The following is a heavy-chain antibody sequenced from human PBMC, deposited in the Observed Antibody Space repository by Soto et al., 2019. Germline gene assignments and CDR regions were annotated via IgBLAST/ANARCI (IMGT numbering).Heavy chain of an antibody. CDR1: GFTFSSYW. J-gene: IGHJ6*02. CDR2: IKHEGSEK. V-gene: IGHV3-7*03. D-gene: IGHD6-13*01. CDR3: ERDDSSSWYFYYYGMDV. Sequence: HPGGSLRLSFAASGFTFSSYWMSWVRRAAGKGLEWVANIKHEGSEKYYVASVKGRFTISRDNAKNSLYLQMNSLRAEDTAVYYCERDDSSSWYFYYYGMDVWGRGPTVTVS.